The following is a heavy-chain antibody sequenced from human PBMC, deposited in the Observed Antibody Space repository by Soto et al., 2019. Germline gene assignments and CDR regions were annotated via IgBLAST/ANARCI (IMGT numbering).Heavy chain of an antibody. J-gene: IGHJ4*02. CDR3: ARDNRGGRFGNFGIDY. D-gene: IGHD3-3*01. V-gene: IGHV3-11*01. CDR1: GFTFSDYY. CDR2: ISSSGSTI. Sequence: GGSLRLSCAASGFTFSDYYMSWIRQAPGKGLEWVSYISSSGSTIYYADSVKGRFTISRDNAKNSLYLQMNSLRAEDTAVYYCARDNRGGRFGNFGIDYWGQGTLVTGSS.